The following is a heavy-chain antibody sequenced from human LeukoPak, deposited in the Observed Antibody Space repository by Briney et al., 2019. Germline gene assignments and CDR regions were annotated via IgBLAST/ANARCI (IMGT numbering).Heavy chain of an antibody. Sequence: GGSLRLSCTASGFTFGDYAMRWVRQAPGKGLEWVGFIRSKAYGGTTEYAASVKGRFTISRDDSKSIAYLQMNSLKTEDTAVYYCTRESYDILTGYYLQNDYWGQGTLVTVSS. D-gene: IGHD3-9*01. CDR1: GFTFGDYA. J-gene: IGHJ4*02. CDR2: IRSKAYGGTT. V-gene: IGHV3-49*04. CDR3: TRESYDILTGYYLQNDY.